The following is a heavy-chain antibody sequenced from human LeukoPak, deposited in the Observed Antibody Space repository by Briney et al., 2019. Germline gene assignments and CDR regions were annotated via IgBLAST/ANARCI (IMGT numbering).Heavy chain of an antibody. V-gene: IGHV3-23*01. Sequence: PGGSLRLSCAASGFTFSNYAMNWVRQAPGKGLEWVSGISGSGASTYYADSVKGRFTISRDNSKNTLYLQMNSLRAEDTAVYYCAKVGIEQWLTQGQFFDYWGQGTLVTVPS. CDR3: AKVGIEQWLTQGQFFDY. CDR2: ISGSGAST. CDR1: GFTFSNYA. D-gene: IGHD6-19*01. J-gene: IGHJ4*02.